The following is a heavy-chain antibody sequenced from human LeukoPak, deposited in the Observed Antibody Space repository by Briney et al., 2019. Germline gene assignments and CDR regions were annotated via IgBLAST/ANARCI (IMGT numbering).Heavy chain of an antibody. J-gene: IGHJ4*02. CDR2: IYYSGST. D-gene: IGHD3-3*01. V-gene: IGHV4-59*01. Sequence: PSETLSLTCTVSGGSISSYYWSWIRQPPGKGLEWIGYIYYSGSTNYNPSLKSRVTISVDTSKNQFSLKLSSVTAADTAVYYCASAEIYDFWSDPEGGLYYFDYWGQGTLVTVSS. CDR1: GGSISSYY. CDR3: ASAEIYDFWSDPEGGLYYFDY.